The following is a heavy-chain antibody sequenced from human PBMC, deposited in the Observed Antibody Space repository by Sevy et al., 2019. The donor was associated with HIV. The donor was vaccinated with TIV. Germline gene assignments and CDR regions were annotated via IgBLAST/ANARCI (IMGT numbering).Heavy chain of an antibody. CDR2: VGPAGDQ. D-gene: IGHD5-12*01. CDR3: ARSGGYSDYGMDV. J-gene: IGHJ6*02. V-gene: IGHV3-13*05. Sequence: GGSLRLSCVSSGFTFSTYDMHWVRQVTGKALEWISGVGPAGDQFYPGSVKGRFTISRENAKNSIYLQMNNLRAGDTAVYYCARSGGYSDYGMDVWGQGTTVTVSS. CDR1: GFTFSTYD.